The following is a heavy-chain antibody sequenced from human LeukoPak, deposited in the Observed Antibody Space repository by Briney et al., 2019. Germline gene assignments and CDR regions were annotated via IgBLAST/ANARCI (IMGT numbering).Heavy chain of an antibody. Sequence: SETLSLTCTVSGGSISSTTYYWGWIRQPPGKGLEWIGYIHYTGNTDYNPSLTSRVTMSVDTSKNQFSLMLTSVTAADTAVYYCARDNVMDVWGKGTTVTVSS. CDR1: GGSISSTTYY. CDR3: ARDNVMDV. J-gene: IGHJ6*03. CDR2: IHYTGNT. V-gene: IGHV4-61*01.